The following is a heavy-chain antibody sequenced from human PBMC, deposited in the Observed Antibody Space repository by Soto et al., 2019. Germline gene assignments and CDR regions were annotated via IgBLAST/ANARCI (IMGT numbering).Heavy chain of an antibody. CDR2: FDPEDGET. V-gene: IGHV1-24*01. D-gene: IGHD3-10*01. Sequence: ASVKVSCKVSGYTLTELSMHWVRQAPGKGLEWMGGFDPEDGETIYAQKFQGRVTMTEDTSTDTAYMELSSLRSEDTAVYYCATTGLTYYGSGSYYNDSSLWYYYYGMDVWGQGTTVTVSS. CDR1: GYTLTELS. CDR3: ATTGLTYYGSGSYYNDSSLWYYYYGMDV. J-gene: IGHJ6*02.